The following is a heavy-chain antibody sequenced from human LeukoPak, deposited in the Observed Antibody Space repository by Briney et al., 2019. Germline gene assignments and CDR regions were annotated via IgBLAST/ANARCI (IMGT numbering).Heavy chain of an antibody. D-gene: IGHD3-9*01. CDR2: IHRDGRT. J-gene: IGHJ4*02. Sequence: SETLSLTCAVSGVSISSSEWWIWVRQPPGQGLEWIGEIHRDGRTRYNPSLQTRVTMSIDYSKNQISLEVTSVTAADTAIYYCGKTDIYFNPIDYWGPGSLVTVSS. CDR3: GKTDIYFNPIDY. V-gene: IGHV4-4*02. CDR1: GVSISSSEW.